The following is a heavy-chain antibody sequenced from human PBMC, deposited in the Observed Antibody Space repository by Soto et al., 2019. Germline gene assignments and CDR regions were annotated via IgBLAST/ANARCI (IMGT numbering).Heavy chain of an antibody. CDR2: ISGYNGDT. CDR1: GYTFSRYG. Sequence: QGQLVQSGPEVKKSGASVKVSCKASGYTFSRYGISWVRQAPGQGLEWMGWISGYNGDTKYAQKVQGRVTMTIDTSTYTAYMELRSLTSDDTAIYYCAKHGQPPYYYYGMDVWGQGTTVTVSS. CDR3: AKHGQPPYYYYGMDV. J-gene: IGHJ6*02. V-gene: IGHV1-18*01.